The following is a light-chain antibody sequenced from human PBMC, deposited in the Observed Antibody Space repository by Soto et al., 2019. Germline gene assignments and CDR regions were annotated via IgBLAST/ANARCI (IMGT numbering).Light chain of an antibody. CDR3: SSYAGSNNLGV. J-gene: IGLJ3*02. V-gene: IGLV2-8*01. CDR1: SSDVGGYNY. CDR2: EVS. Sequence: QSALTQPPSASGSPGQSVTISCTGTSSDVGGYNYVSWYQQHQGKATKLMIYEVSKRPSGVPDRFSGSKSGNTASLTVSGLQAEDEADYYCSSYAGSNNLGVFGGGTKLTVL.